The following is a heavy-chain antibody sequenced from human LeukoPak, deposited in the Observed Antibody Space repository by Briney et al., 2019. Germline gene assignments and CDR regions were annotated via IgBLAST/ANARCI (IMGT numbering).Heavy chain of an antibody. V-gene: IGHV3-21*01. D-gene: IGHD5-12*01. CDR1: GFTFNTYT. CDR3: ARDSYGAYSGYVYFDY. Sequence: PGGSLRLSCAASGFTFNTYTMNWGRQAPGKGLEWVASISSSSGYIYYADSVKGRFTISRDNGKNSLYLQMDSLRAEDTDVYYCARDSYGAYSGYVYFDYWGQGTLVTVSS. CDR2: ISSSSGYI. J-gene: IGHJ4*02.